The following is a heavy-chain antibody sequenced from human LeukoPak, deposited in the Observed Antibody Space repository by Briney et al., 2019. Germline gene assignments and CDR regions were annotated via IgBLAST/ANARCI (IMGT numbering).Heavy chain of an antibody. CDR1: GDSINSYY. J-gene: IGHJ4*02. Sequence: PSETLSLTCTVSGDSINSYYWNWIRQPPGKGLEWIGYIYYSGRTDYNPSLKSRVTISVDTSKHQFSMKLSSVTAADTAVYYCARLTPYSGSPLGDYWGQGTLVTVSS. D-gene: IGHD1-26*01. CDR2: IYYSGRT. CDR3: ARLTPYSGSPLGDY. V-gene: IGHV4-59*08.